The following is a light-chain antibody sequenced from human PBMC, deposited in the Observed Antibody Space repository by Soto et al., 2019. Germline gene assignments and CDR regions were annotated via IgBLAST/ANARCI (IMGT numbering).Light chain of an antibody. CDR1: QSVGRN. CDR2: AAS. J-gene: IGKJ3*01. V-gene: IGKV3-15*01. CDR3: QEYSKWPLFT. Sequence: EIVVTQSPGILSVSPGDRATLSCRASQSVGRNLAWYQQKPGQAPTLLIYAASTRATGLPARFSGSGSGTDFTLTISSLQSEDFAVYYCQEYSKWPLFTFGPGTTLDIK.